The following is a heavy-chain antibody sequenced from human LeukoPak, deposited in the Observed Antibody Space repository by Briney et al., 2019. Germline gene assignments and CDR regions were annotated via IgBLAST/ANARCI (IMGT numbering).Heavy chain of an antibody. CDR2: ISSSGSTI. J-gene: IGHJ6*03. V-gene: IGHV3-48*03. CDR3: ARGLRGSGWYYYYYYMDV. D-gene: IGHD6-19*01. CDR1: GFTFSSYE. Sequence: PGGSLRLSCAASGFTFSSYEMNWVRQAPGKGLEWVSYISSSGSTIYYADSVKGRFTISRDNAKNSLYLQMNSLRAEDTAVYYCARGLRGSGWYYYYYYMDVWGKGTTVTVSS.